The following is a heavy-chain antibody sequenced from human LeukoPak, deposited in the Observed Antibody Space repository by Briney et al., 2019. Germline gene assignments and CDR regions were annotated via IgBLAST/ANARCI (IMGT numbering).Heavy chain of an antibody. D-gene: IGHD4-23*01. CDR2: INAGNGNT. CDR1: GYTFTSYG. Sequence: ASVKVSCKASGYTFTSYGISWVRQAPGQRLEWMGWINAGNGNTKYSQKFQGRVTITAVESKSTAYMELRSLRSEDTAVYYCARGWLAETTVVTPYNYWGQGTLVTVSS. V-gene: IGHV1-18*01. CDR3: ARGWLAETTVVTPYNY. J-gene: IGHJ4*02.